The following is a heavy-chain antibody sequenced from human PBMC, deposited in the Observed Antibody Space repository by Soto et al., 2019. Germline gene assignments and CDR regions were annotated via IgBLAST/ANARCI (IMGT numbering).Heavy chain of an antibody. J-gene: IGHJ4*02. CDR3: AKDPRLELRGVDS. CDR2: IGGGGIGS. D-gene: IGHD1-7*01. V-gene: IGHV3-23*01. Sequence: DVHLLESGGGLVQPGGSLRLSCVASGYNFGSYAMMWVRQAPGKELEWVSTIGGGGIGSYYADSVKGRFTISRDNSKNTLFLQMNSLRAEDTGVYYCAKDPRLELRGVDSWGQGTQVTVSS. CDR1: GYNFGSYA.